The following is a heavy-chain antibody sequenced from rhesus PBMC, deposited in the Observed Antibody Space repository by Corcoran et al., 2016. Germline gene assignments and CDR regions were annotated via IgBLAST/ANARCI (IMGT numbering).Heavy chain of an antibody. Sequence: QVQLQESGPAVVKPSETLSFTCAVSGGSISSSNWWSWIRQSPGKVLEWIGGIYGAGGSTEYNPSIKGRVTLSIDTSKNQFSLKLSSVTAADTGVYYCATRRSGTPFDYWGQGVLVPVSS. J-gene: IGHJ4*01. D-gene: IGHD2-27*01. CDR3: ATRRSGTPFDY. V-gene: IGHV4-93*02. CDR2: IYGAGGST. CDR1: GGSISSSNW.